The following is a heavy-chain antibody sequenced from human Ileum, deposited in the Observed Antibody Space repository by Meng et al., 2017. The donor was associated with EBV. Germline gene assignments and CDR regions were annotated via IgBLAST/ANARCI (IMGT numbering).Heavy chain of an antibody. J-gene: IGHJ4*02. V-gene: IGHV4-59*08. D-gene: IGHD2-15*01. CDR3: ARGGWSLDY. CDR1: GGSISSYY. Sequence: QGQLQERGPGLGQPPETLASTCTVSGGSISSYYWSWIRQPPGKGLEWIGYIYYSGSTNYTPSLKSRVTISVDTSKNQFSLNLSSVTAADTAVYYCARGGWSLDYWGQGTLVTVSS. CDR2: IYYSGST.